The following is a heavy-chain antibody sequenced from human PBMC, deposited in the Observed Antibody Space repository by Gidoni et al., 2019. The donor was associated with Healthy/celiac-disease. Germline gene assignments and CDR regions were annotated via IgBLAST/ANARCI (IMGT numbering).Heavy chain of an antibody. CDR2: ISSSSSYI. Sequence: EVQLVESGGGLVKPGGSLRLSCAASGFPFSSYSMNWVRQAPGKGLEWVSSISSSSSYIYYADSVKGRFTISRDNAKNSLYLQMNSLRAEDTAVYYCARDRNVVASDAFDIWGQGTMVTVSS. CDR3: ARDRNVVASDAFDI. CDR1: GFPFSSYS. J-gene: IGHJ3*02. D-gene: IGHD2-2*01. V-gene: IGHV3-21*01.